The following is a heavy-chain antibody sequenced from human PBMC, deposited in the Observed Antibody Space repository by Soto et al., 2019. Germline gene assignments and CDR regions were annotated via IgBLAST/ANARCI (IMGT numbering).Heavy chain of an antibody. CDR3: AAXPVYSNYVYYYYYGMDV. Sequence: GASVKVSCKASGFTFTSSAVQWVRQACGQRLEWIGWIVVGSGNTNYAQKFQERVTITRDMSTSTAYMELSSLRSEDTAVYYCAAXPVYSNYVYYYYYGMDVWGQGTTVTVSS. CDR1: GFTFTSSA. CDR2: IVVGSGNT. J-gene: IGHJ6*02. D-gene: IGHD4-4*01. V-gene: IGHV1-58*01.